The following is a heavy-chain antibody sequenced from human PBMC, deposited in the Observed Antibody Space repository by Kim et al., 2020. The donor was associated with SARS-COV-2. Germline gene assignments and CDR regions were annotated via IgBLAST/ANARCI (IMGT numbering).Heavy chain of an antibody. D-gene: IGHD3-10*01. CDR1: GYTFISYA. Sequence: ASVKVSCKASGYTFISYALHWVRQAPGQRLEWMGWINAGNGNTKYSQKFQGKVTITRDTSASTAYMELSSLRSEDTAVYYCVRDPIYGSAGVTPWDYWGQGTLVTVSS. CDR2: INAGNGNT. V-gene: IGHV1-3*01. CDR3: VRDPIYGSAGVTPWDY. J-gene: IGHJ4*02.